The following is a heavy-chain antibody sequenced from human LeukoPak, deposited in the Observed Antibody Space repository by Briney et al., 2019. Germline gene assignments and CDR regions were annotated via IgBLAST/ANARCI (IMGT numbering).Heavy chain of an antibody. V-gene: IGHV4-39*01. CDR3: ARHSGSYYFNY. CDR2: IYYTGST. J-gene: IGHJ4*02. Sequence: SETLSLTCTVSGGSISSNSYYWGWIRQPPGKGLEWIGSIYYTGSTYYNPSLKSRVTISVDTSKNQFSLKLSSVTAADTAVYYCARHSGSYYFNYWGQGTLVTVSS. CDR1: GGSISSNSYY. D-gene: IGHD1-26*01.